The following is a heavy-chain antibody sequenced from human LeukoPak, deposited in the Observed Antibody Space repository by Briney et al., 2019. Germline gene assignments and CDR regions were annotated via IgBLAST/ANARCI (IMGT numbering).Heavy chain of an antibody. D-gene: IGHD3-9*01. CDR3: ARGGYDILTGYHNFDY. Sequence: ASVKVSCKASGYTFTSYDINWVRQATGQGLEWMGWMNPNSGNTGYARKFQGRVTMTRNTSISTAYMELSSLRSEDTAVYYCARGGYDILTGYHNFDYWGQGTLVTVSS. CDR2: MNPNSGNT. CDR1: GYTFTSYD. J-gene: IGHJ4*02. V-gene: IGHV1-8*01.